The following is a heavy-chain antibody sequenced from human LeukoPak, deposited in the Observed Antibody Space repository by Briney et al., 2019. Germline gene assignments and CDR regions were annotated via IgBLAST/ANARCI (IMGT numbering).Heavy chain of an antibody. J-gene: IGHJ4*02. V-gene: IGHV3-7*05. D-gene: IGHD6-19*01. CDR1: GFTFSTYW. CDR3: AILEGNSSDWPLDY. CDR2: IKRDGSQR. Sequence: TGGSLRLSCAASGFTFSTYWMTWVRQAPGKGLEWVANIKRDGSQRYYVDSVKGRFTISRDNAKNSLYLQMNTLRAEVTAVYYCAILEGNSSDWPLDYWGQGTLVTVSS.